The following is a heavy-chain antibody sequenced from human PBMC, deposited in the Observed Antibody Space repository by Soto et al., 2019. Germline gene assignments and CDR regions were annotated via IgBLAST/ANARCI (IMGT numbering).Heavy chain of an antibody. CDR1: GYTFTTYG. CDR2: ISCYNGDI. Sequence: QAQMVQSGAEVKKPGASVKVSCRTSGYTFTTYGVSWVREAPGQVLEWLGWISCYNGDITYAERLHGRLTMTTDTSTSTDYMELRNRRPEDTAVYFCARDVGLLRLCSTTSGYLAAWGQGTLVTVSS. J-gene: IGHJ5*02. CDR3: ARDVGLLRLCSTTSGYLAA. D-gene: IGHD2-2*01. V-gene: IGHV1-18*01.